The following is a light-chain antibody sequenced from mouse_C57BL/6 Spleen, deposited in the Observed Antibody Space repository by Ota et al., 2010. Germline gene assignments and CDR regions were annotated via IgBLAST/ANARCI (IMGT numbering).Light chain of an antibody. J-gene: IGKJ4*01. CDR3: QQHYSTPFT. CDR2: WAS. Sequence: DIVMTQSXKFMSTSVGDRFSITCKASQHVGTAVAWYQQKPGQSPKLLIYWASTRHTGVPDRFTGSGSGTDFTLTISSVQAEDLADYFCQQHYSTPFTFGSGTKLEIK. V-gene: IGKV6-25*01. CDR1: QHVGTA.